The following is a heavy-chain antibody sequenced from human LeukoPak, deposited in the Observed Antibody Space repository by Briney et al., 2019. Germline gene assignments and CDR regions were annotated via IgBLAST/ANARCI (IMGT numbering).Heavy chain of an antibody. Sequence: GGSLRLSCAASGFTFSSYAMSWVRQAPGKGLEWVSAISGSGGSTYYADSVKGRFTISRDNSKNTAYLQMNSLRAEDTAVYYCARPMDFDWLLSFDYWGQGTLVTVSS. CDR3: ARPMDFDWLLSFDY. CDR1: GFTFSSYA. D-gene: IGHD3-9*01. V-gene: IGHV3-23*01. CDR2: ISGSGGST. J-gene: IGHJ4*02.